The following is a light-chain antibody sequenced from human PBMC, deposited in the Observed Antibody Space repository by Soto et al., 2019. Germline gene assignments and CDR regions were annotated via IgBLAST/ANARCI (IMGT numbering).Light chain of an antibody. J-gene: IGKJ1*01. CDR1: QSIYDS. Sequence: IQWTQSPSSLSASVGDRVTITCRASQSIYDSLHWYQHKPGKPPKLLIYAAVSLQSGIPSRFSAYGSGTDFTLTISSLQPEDFATYYCQQTYSSPQWTFGQGTKVAIK. CDR3: QQTYSSPQWT. CDR2: AAV. V-gene: IGKV1-39*01.